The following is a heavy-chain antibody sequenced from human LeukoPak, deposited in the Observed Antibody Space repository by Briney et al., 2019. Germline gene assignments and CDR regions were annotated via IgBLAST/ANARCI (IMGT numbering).Heavy chain of an antibody. J-gene: IGHJ6*03. D-gene: IGHD4-17*01. CDR3: AKCLSHVTAVTTDYYYYMDV. CDR1: GGSISSSNW. V-gene: IGHV4-4*02. Sequence: NTSGTLSLTCAVSGGSISSSNWWSWFRQPPGKGLEWIGEIYHSGSTNYNPSLKSRVTMSVDTSKNQFSLTLSSVTAADTAIYYCAKCLSHVTAVTTDYYYYMDVWGKGTTVTVS. CDR2: IYHSGST.